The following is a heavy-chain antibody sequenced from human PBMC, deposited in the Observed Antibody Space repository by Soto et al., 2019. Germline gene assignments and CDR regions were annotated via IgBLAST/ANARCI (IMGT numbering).Heavy chain of an antibody. V-gene: IGHV3-9*01. CDR1: GFTFDDYA. Sequence: PGGSLRLSCAASGFTFDDYAMHWVRQAPGKGLEWVSGISWNSGSIGYAESVKGRFTISRDNAKNSLYLQMNSLRAEDTALYYCAKSAAIVGYYYYMDVWGKGTTVTVSS. J-gene: IGHJ6*03. D-gene: IGHD2-2*01. CDR2: ISWNSGSI. CDR3: AKSAAIVGYYYYMDV.